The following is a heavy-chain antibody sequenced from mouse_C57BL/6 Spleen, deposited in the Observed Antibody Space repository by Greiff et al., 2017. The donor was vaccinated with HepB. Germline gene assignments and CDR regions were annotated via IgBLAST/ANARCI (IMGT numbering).Heavy chain of an antibody. CDR1: GFTFSSYA. D-gene: IGHD1-1*01. J-gene: IGHJ3*01. Sequence: EVQRVESGGGLVKPGGSLKLSCAASGFTFSSYAMSWVRQTPEKRLEWVATISAGGSYTYYPDNVKGRFTISRDNAKNNLYLQMSHLKSEDTAVYDCARKSDYNGSSYGFAYWGQGTPVTVSA. CDR2: ISAGGSYT. V-gene: IGHV5-4*01. CDR3: ARKSDYNGSSYGFAY.